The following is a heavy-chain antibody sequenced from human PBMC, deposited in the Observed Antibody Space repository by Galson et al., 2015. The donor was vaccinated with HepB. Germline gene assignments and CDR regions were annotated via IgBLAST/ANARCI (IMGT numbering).Heavy chain of an antibody. CDR3: ARWILEAAFDY. CDR2: ILYDGSNK. J-gene: IGHJ4*02. D-gene: IGHD5-18*01. CDR1: GFTFSSYT. V-gene: IGHV3-30-3*01. Sequence: SLRLSCAASGFTFSSYTMHWVRQAPGKGLEWVAVILYDGSNKYYADSVKGRFTISRDNSKNTLYLQMNSLSAEDTAMYYCARWILEAAFDYWGRGTLVTVSS.